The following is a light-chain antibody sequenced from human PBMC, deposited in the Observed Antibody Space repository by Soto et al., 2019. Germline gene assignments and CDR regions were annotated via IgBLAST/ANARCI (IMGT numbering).Light chain of an antibody. CDR2: GAS. CDR1: QSVSSN. CDR3: QQYNNWPSIT. Sequence: EIVMTQSPATLSVSPGERATLSCRASQSVSSNLAWYQQKPGQAPRLLTYGASTRATGIPARFSGSGSGTEFTLTISSLQSEDLAVYYCQQYNNWPSITFGQGTRLEIK. J-gene: IGKJ5*01. V-gene: IGKV3-15*01.